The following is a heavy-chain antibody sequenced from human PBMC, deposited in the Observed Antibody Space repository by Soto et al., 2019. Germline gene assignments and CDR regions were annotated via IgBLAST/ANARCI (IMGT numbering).Heavy chain of an antibody. Sequence: QVQLQQWGAGLLKPSETLSLTCAVYGGSFSGYYWSWIRQPPGKGLEWIGEINHSGSTNYNPSLKSRVYISVDTSKNQFSRKLSSVTAADTAVYYCARVGYSSSWYNRGYYYGMDVWGQGTTVTDSS. V-gene: IGHV4-34*01. D-gene: IGHD6-13*01. CDR3: ARVGYSSSWYNRGYYYGMDV. J-gene: IGHJ6*02. CDR2: INHSGST. CDR1: GGSFSGYY.